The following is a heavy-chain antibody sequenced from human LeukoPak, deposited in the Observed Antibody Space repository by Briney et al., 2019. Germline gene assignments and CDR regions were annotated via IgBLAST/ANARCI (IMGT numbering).Heavy chain of an antibody. J-gene: IGHJ4*02. CDR2: MYLSGTA. V-gene: IGHV4/OR15-8*02. Sequence: SETLSLTCAVSGASISSVNLWSWVRQPPGKGLAWIGEMYLSGTATYNPSLKGRVTISIDKSENQFSLKLTSVTAADTAVYFCAGLEGRYSTGMYYYFDYWGQGTLVTVSS. CDR1: GASISSVNL. D-gene: IGHD2-8*01. CDR3: AGLEGRYSTGMYYYFDY.